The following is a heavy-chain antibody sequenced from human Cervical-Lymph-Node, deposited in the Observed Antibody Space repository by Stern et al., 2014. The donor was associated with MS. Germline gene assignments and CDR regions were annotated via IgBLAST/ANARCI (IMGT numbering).Heavy chain of an antibody. CDR3: ARARVVVTGIDAFDI. J-gene: IGHJ3*02. CDR2: IWYDGSKK. V-gene: IGHV3-33*01. Sequence: LQPGKSLRLSCASSGFTFSTSGMHWVRQAPGKGLEWVAVIWYDGSKKYYADFVKGRFTISRDNSKNTLYLQMNSLRAEDTALYYCARARVVVTGIDAFDIWGQGTMVTVSS. CDR1: GFTFSTSG. D-gene: IGHD2-21*02.